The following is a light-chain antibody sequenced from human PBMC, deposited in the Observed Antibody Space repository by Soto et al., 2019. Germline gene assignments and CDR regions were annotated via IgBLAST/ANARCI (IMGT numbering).Light chain of an antibody. CDR1: QSVSSN. Sequence: EIVMTQSPATLSVSPGERATLSCRASQSVSSNLAWYQHKPGQAPRLLIYGASTRATGIPARFSGSGSGTAFTLTINSLQSEDFAVYYCQQYNNWPPLYTFGQGTKLEIK. CDR3: QQYNNWPPLYT. CDR2: GAS. V-gene: IGKV3-15*01. J-gene: IGKJ2*01.